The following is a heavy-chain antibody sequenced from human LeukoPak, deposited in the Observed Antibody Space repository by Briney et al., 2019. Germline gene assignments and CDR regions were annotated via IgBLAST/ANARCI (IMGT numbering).Heavy chain of an antibody. Sequence: GSLRLSCAASGFRFSYHDMHWVRQAPGKGLEFVSSIGAAGAHTFYADSVKGRFTISRDNFQSTMYLQMDGLRPEDSAVYYCARELGGAKTGGFDIWGQGTVVTVSS. CDR1: GFRFSYHD. V-gene: IGHV3-64*02. CDR2: IGAAGAHT. CDR3: ARELGGAKTGGFDI. D-gene: IGHD7-27*01. J-gene: IGHJ3*02.